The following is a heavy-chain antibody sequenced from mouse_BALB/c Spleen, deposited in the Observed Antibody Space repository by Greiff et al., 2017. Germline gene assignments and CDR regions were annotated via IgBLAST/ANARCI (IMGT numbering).Heavy chain of an antibody. Sequence: EVKLVESGGGLVQPGGSRKLSCAASGFTFSSFGMHWVRQAPEKGLEWVAYISSGSSTIYYADTVKGRFTISRDNAKNNLYLQMSSLKSEDTAMYYCAREGGMDYWGQGTSVTVSS. J-gene: IGHJ4*01. V-gene: IGHV5-17*03. CDR2: ISSGSSTI. CDR3: AREGGMDY. CDR1: GFTFSSFG. D-gene: IGHD1-1*02.